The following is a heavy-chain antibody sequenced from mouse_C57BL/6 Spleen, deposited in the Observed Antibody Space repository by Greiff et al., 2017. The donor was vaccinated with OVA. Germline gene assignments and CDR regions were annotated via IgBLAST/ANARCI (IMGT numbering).Heavy chain of an antibody. V-gene: IGHV1-7*01. CDR2: INPSSGYT. D-gene: IGHD2-1*01. Sequence: VQLQQSGAELAKPGASVKLSCKASGYTFTSYWMHWVKQRPGQGLEWIGYINPSSGYTKYNQKFKDKATLTVDQSSSTAYMQLNSLTSEDSAVYYCARVDGNYYVGYWGQGATLTVSS. CDR3: ARVDGNYYVGY. CDR1: GYTFTSYW. J-gene: IGHJ2*01.